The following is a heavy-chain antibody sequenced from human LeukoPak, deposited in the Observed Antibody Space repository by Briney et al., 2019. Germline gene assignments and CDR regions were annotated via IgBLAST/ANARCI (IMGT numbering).Heavy chain of an antibody. CDR1: GFNFNNSW. Sequence: GGSLRLSCTASGFNFNNSWMNWVRQAPRKGLEWVGRVKTKADGGTTDYAAPVKGSFTISRDDSKNTVYLQMNSLKTGDTAVYYCTSFRIWGQGTMVSVSS. V-gene: IGHV3-15*07. CDR2: VKTKADGGTT. CDR3: TSFRI. J-gene: IGHJ3*02.